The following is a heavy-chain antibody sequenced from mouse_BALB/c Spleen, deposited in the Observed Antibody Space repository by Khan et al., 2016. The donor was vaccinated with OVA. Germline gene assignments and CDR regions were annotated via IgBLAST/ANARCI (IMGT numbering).Heavy chain of an antibody. CDR2: IYPGDGRT. CDR3: AISYYGSFWYFDV. V-gene: IGHV1S56*01. J-gene: IGHJ1*01. D-gene: IGHD1-1*01. Sequence: QVQLKESGPELVKPGASVKMSCKASGYTFISYYIHWVKQRPGQGLEWIGWIYPGDGRTKYNEKFKDKTTLTADKSSSTAYTWLSSLTSEDSAIFFCAISYYGSFWYFDVWGAGTTVTVSS. CDR1: GYTFISYY.